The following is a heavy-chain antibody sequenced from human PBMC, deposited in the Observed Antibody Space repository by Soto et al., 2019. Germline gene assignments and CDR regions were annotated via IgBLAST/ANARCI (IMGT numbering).Heavy chain of an antibody. Sequence: QVQLQESGPGLVKPSQTLSLTCTVSGGSISSGGYYWSWIRQHPGKGLEWIGYIFYSGSTYYNPSLKSRVTISVDTSKNQFSLELSSVTAADTAVYYCARDGAYYGSGTLGPWGQGTLVTVSS. CDR1: GGSISSGGYY. J-gene: IGHJ5*02. D-gene: IGHD3-10*01. V-gene: IGHV4-31*03. CDR2: IFYSGST. CDR3: ARDGAYYGSGTLGP.